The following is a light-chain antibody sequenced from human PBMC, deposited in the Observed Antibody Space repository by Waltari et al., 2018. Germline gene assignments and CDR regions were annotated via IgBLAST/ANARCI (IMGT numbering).Light chain of an antibody. V-gene: IGKV3-11*01. CDR2: AAS. Sequence: EIVLTQSPATLSLSPGERATLSCRASQSVISYLAWYQQKPGQAPRLLIYAASTTATGIPARFRGIGSGTDFTLTISSREPEDFAVYYCQQRSNWPRTFGQGTKVEIK. CDR3: QQRSNWPRT. CDR1: QSVISY. J-gene: IGKJ1*01.